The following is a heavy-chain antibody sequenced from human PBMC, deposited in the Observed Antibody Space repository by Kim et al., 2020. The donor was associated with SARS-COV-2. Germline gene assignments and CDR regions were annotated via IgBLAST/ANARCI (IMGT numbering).Heavy chain of an antibody. CDR3: AKRLDDRSSSWFYYYYGMDV. V-gene: IGHV3-23*01. Sequence: GGSLRLSCAASGFTFSSYAMSWVRQAPGKGLEWVSAISGSGGSTYYADSVKGRFTISRDNSKNTLYLQMNSLRAEDTAVYYCAKRLDDRSSSWFYYYYGMDVWGQGTTVTVSS. CDR2: ISGSGGST. CDR1: GFTFSSYA. D-gene: IGHD6-13*01. J-gene: IGHJ6*02.